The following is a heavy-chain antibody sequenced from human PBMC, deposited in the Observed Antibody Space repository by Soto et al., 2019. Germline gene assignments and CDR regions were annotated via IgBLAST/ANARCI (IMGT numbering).Heavy chain of an antibody. CDR2: IYPGDSDT. Sequence: PGESLKISCKGSGYSFTSYWIGWVRQMPGKGLEWMGIIYPGDSDTRYSPSFQGQVTISADKSISTAYLQWSSLKASDTAMYYCARQQAGYSSGWYVGSAFDIWGQGTMVT. D-gene: IGHD6-19*01. CDR3: ARQQAGYSSGWYVGSAFDI. V-gene: IGHV5-51*01. J-gene: IGHJ3*02. CDR1: GYSFTSYW.